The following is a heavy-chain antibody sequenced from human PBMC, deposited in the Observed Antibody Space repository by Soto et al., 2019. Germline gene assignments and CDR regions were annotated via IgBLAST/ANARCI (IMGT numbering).Heavy chain of an antibody. D-gene: IGHD3-22*01. V-gene: IGHV4-31*03. CDR2: IYYSGST. J-gene: IGHJ3*02. Sequence: PSETLSLTCTVSGGSLSSGGYYWSWIRQHPGKGLEWIGYIYYSGSTYYNPSLKSRVTISVDTSKNQFSLKLSSVTAADTAVYYCARAKRSYDSSGYYYGAFDIWRQGTMVTVSS. CDR3: ARAKRSYDSSGYYYGAFDI. CDR1: GGSLSSGGYY.